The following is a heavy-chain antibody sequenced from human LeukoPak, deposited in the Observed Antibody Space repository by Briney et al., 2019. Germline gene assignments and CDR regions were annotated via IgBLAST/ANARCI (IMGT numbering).Heavy chain of an antibody. J-gene: IGHJ4*02. D-gene: IGHD2-2*01. CDR2: ISSSSSNI. V-gene: IGHV3-21*01. CDR1: GFTFSSYS. CDR3: ARGDCRSTICRAYYFDY. Sequence: GGSLRLSCAASGFTFSSYSMNWVRQAPGKGLEWVSSISSSSSNIYYADSVKGRFTISRDNTKNSLYLQMNSLRAEDTAVYYCARGDCRSTICRAYYFDYWGQGTLVTASS.